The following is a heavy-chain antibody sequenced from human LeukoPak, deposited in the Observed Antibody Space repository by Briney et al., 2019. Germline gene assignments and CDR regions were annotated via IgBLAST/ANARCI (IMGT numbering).Heavy chain of an antibody. V-gene: IGHV3-53*01. CDR2: IYSGGST. J-gene: IGHJ6*03. D-gene: IGHD3-10*01. CDR3: ARHGSITLVRGRLRYYYMDV. Sequence: GGSLRLSCAASGFIVSSNYMSWVRQAPGKGLEWVSVIYSGGSTYYADSVKGRFTISRDNSKNTLYLQMNSLRAEDTAVYYCARHGSITLVRGRLRYYYMDVWGKGTTVTISS. CDR1: GFIVSSNY.